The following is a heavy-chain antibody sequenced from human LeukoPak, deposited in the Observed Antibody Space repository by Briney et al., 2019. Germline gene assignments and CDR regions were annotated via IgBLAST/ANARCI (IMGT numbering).Heavy chain of an antibody. CDR2: IFSNDEK. CDR1: GFSLRNARLG. V-gene: IGHV2-26*01. CDR3: AHRLVGKRAFDI. J-gene: IGHJ3*02. Sequence: SGPTLVNPTETLTLTCTVSGFSLRNARLGVSWVRQPPGKALEWLAHIFSNDEKSYSTSLKSRLTISKDISKNQVVLTMTNMDPVDTATYYCAHRLVGKRAFDIWGQGTMVTVSS. D-gene: IGHD2-8*02.